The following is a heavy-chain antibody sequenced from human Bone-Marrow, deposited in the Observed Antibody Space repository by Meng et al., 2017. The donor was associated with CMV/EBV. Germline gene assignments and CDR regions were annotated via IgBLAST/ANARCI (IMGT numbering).Heavy chain of an antibody. V-gene: IGHV3-48*04. Sequence: GGSLRLSCAASGFTFSSYSMNWVHQAPGKGLEWVSYISSSSSTIYYADSVKGRFTISRDNAKNSLYLQMNSLRAEDTAVYYCARDKGWDSGSSSFDYWGQGTLVTVSS. CDR3: ARDKGWDSGSSSFDY. J-gene: IGHJ4*02. CDR1: GFTFSSYS. CDR2: ISSSSSTI. D-gene: IGHD1-26*01.